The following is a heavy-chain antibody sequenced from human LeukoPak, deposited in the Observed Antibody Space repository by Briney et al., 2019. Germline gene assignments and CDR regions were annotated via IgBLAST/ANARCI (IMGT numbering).Heavy chain of an antibody. D-gene: IGHD3-10*01. J-gene: IGHJ6*02. V-gene: IGHV3-23*01. Sequence: GGSLTLSCATSGFTFSNCGMSWVRQAPGKGLQWLSVIGGDGTTYYADSVKGRFTVSRDNSENTLYLQMNSLRAEDTAVYYCAKGPYGLGIYYGMDVWGQGTTVTV. CDR2: IGGDGTT. CDR1: GFTFSNCG. CDR3: AKGPYGLGIYYGMDV.